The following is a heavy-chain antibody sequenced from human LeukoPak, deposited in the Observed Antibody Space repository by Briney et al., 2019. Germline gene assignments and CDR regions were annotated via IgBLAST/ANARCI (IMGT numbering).Heavy chain of an antibody. V-gene: IGHV5-51*01. Sequence: GESLKISCKGSGYSFTNYWIGWVRQMPGEGLEWMGIIYPSDSDTRYSPSFQGQVTISADKSISTAYLQWSSLKASDTAMYYCARVVVVAATPSGEDYWGQGTLVTVSS. D-gene: IGHD2-15*01. CDR3: ARVVVVAATPSGEDY. CDR2: IYPSDSDT. CDR1: GYSFTNYW. J-gene: IGHJ4*02.